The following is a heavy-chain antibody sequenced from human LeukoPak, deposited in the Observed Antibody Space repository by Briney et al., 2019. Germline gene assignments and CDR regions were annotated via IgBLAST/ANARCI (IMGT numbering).Heavy chain of an antibody. J-gene: IGHJ4*02. V-gene: IGHV3-64*02. CDR2: ISSNAAST. Sequence: SGGSLRLSCVTSGFTFTSYALYWVRQAPGRGLEYVSAISSNAASTYHAESVKGRFTISRDTSMSTLYLQMGSLRPEDTAVYYCARRERNAFDYWGEGTMVTVS. CDR1: GFTFTSYA. D-gene: IGHD2-8*01. CDR3: ARRERNAFDY.